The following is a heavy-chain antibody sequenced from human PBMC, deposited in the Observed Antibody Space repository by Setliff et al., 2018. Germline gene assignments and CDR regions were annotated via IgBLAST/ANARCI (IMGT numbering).Heavy chain of an antibody. Sequence: ASVKVSCKASGYTFTYYGISWVRQAPGQGLEWMGWISGHNGNTNYARKFQGRVTLTTDTSTDTAYMELRGLRFDDTAIYYCAKEPAVTMTESIRRSYYDYALDVWGQGTAVTVSS. CDR3: AKEPAVTMTESIRRSYYDYALDV. D-gene: IGHD3-22*01. CDR2: ISGHNGNT. V-gene: IGHV1-18*01. CDR1: GYTFTYYG. J-gene: IGHJ6*02.